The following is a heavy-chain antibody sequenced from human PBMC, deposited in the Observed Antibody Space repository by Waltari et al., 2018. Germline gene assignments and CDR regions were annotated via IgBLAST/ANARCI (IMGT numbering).Heavy chain of an antibody. CDR3: EKGSGWNLF. CDR1: GYSITSSY. V-gene: IGHV4-59*01. Sequence: QVQLQQSGPGLVKSSETLSLTCTVSGYSITSSYWTWIRQPPEKGLEWIGNMVHTGNTHYTPALGSRVTLSLHTSKNQLSLKLASVTAADTAKYYCEKGSGWNLFWGQGTLVTVSS. J-gene: IGHJ4*02. D-gene: IGHD6-19*01. CDR2: MVHTGNT.